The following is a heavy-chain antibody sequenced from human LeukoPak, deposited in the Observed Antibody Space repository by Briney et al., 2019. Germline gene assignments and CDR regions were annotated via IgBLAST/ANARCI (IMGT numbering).Heavy chain of an antibody. CDR3: TTDRLWAAH. CDR2: IRSETDGGAT. J-gene: IGHJ4*02. Sequence: GGSLRLSCAASGFTFANAWMAWVRQVPGKGLEWLGRIRSETDGGATTYAPPVRDRFTISRDDSQNILYLEVNNLKTEDTGINFCTTDRLWAAHWGQGTLVTVSS. V-gene: IGHV3-15*01. CDR1: GFTFANAW. D-gene: IGHD1-26*01.